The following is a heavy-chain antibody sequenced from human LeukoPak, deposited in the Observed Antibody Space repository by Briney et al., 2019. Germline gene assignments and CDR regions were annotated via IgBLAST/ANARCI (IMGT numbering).Heavy chain of an antibody. J-gene: IGHJ4*02. CDR2: TTDSGAST. CDR3: ARRDVVVTGHYFDY. V-gene: IGHV3-23*01. Sequence: GGSLRLSYAASGFSFWSYGMSWVRQAPGKGLEWVSTTTDSGASTWYADSVKGRFTISRDNSKNTLQLQMNSLRAEDTAVYYCARRDVVVTGHYFDYWGQGILVTVSS. CDR1: GFSFWSYG. D-gene: IGHD2-21*02.